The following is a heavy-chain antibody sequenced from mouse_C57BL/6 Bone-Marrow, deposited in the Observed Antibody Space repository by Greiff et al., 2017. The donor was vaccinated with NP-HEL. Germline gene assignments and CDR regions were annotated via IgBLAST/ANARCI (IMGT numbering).Heavy chain of an antibody. V-gene: IGHV14-4*01. CDR3: TAEVAPSYWYFDV. Sequence: VQLQQSGAELVRPGASVKLSCTASGFNIKDDYMHWVKQRPEQGLEWIGWIDPENGDTEYASKFQGKATITADTSSNTAYLQLSSLTSEDTAVYYCTAEVAPSYWYFDVWGTGTTVTVSS. J-gene: IGHJ1*03. CDR1: GFNIKDDY. D-gene: IGHD1-1*02. CDR2: IDPENGDT.